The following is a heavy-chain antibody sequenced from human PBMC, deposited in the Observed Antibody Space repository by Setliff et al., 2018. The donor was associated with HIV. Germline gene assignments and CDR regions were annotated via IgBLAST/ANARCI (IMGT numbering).Heavy chain of an antibody. CDR2: IYYSGTT. J-gene: IGHJ3*02. D-gene: IGHD2-21*01. V-gene: IGHV4-39*01. Sequence: SETLSLTCTVSGDSISSSTFYWGRIRQPPGKGLERIGSIYYSGTTYYNPSLKSRVAISVDTSKNQFSLKLSSVTAADTAVYYCARPRLRGSGAFDIWGQGTMVTVS. CDR1: GDSISSSTFY. CDR3: ARPRLRGSGAFDI.